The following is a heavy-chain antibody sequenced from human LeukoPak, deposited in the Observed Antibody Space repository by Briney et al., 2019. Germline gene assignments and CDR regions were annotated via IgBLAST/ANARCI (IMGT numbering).Heavy chain of an antibody. J-gene: IGHJ5*02. D-gene: IGHD6-13*01. CDR3: ARHGTYSSSWYNWFDP. V-gene: IGHV4-39*01. CDR1: GGSISSSSYY. CDR2: IYYSGST. Sequence: SETLSLTCTVSGGSISSSSYYWGWIRQPPGKGLEWIGSIYYSGSTYYNPSLKSRVTISVDTSKNQFSLKLSSVTAADTAVYYWARHGTYSSSWYNWFDPWGQGTLVTVSS.